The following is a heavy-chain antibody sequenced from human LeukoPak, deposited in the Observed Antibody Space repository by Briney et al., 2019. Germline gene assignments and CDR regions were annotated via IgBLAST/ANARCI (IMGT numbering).Heavy chain of an antibody. D-gene: IGHD6-6*01. Sequence: ASVKVSCKASGYTFTGYYMHWVRQAPGQGLEWMGWINPNSGGTSYAQKFQGRVTMTRDTSISTVYMELSRLRSDDTAVYYCARLKPTISSGGFDPWGQGTLVTVSS. J-gene: IGHJ5*02. CDR3: ARLKPTISSGGFDP. CDR1: GYTFTGYY. CDR2: INPNSGGT. V-gene: IGHV1-2*02.